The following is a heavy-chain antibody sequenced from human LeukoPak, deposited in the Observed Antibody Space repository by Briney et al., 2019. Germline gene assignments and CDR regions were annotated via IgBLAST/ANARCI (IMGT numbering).Heavy chain of an antibody. J-gene: IGHJ5*02. V-gene: IGHV1-69*05. Sequence: GASVKVSCKASGGAFSSYAISWVRQAPGQGLEWKGGIIPIFGTANYAQKFQGGVTITTDESTSTAYMELSSLRSEDTAVYYCARSGYSYGSSPIENWFDPWGQGTLVTVSS. D-gene: IGHD5-18*01. CDR3: ARSGYSYGSSPIENWFDP. CDR2: IIPIFGTA. CDR1: GGAFSSYA.